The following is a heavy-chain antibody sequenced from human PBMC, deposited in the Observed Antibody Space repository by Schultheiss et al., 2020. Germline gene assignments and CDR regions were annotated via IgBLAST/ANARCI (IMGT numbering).Heavy chain of an antibody. CDR1: GFTFSSYD. Sequence: GASLQISCAASGFTFSSYDMHWVRQATGKGPEWVSAIGTAGDTYYPGSVKGRFTISRENAKNSLYLQMNSLRAGDTAVYYCIRETVAGFDYWGQGTLVTV. V-gene: IGHV3-13*01. J-gene: IGHJ4*02. CDR3: IRETVAGFDY. CDR2: IGTAGDT. D-gene: IGHD6-19*01.